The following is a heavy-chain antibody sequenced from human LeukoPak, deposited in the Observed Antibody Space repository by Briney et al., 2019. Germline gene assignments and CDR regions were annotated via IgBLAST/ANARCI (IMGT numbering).Heavy chain of an antibody. D-gene: IGHD3-10*01. CDR3: AKGFNYYGSGSYILAYMDV. Sequence: GGSLRLSCAASGFPFSDYYMSWIRQAPGKGLEWVSYISSGGSIIYYADSVKGRFTISRDNSKNTLYLQMNSLRAGDTAVYYCAKGFNYYGSGSYILAYMDVWGKGTTVTISS. J-gene: IGHJ6*03. CDR1: GFPFSDYY. CDR2: ISSGGSII. V-gene: IGHV3-11*04.